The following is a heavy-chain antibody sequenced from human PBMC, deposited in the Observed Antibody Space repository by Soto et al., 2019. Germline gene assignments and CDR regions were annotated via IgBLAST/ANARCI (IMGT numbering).Heavy chain of an antibody. CDR2: IYPGDSDT. V-gene: IGHV5-51*01. CDR3: ARQYYYDSSGYTYNWFDP. J-gene: IGHJ5*02. CDR1: GYSFTSYW. Sequence: EESLKISCSGSGYSFTSYWIGWVRQMPWKGLEWMGIIYPGDSDTRYSPSFQGQVTISADKSISTAYLQWSSLKASDTAMYYCARQYYYDSSGYTYNWFDPWGQGTLVTVSS. D-gene: IGHD3-22*01.